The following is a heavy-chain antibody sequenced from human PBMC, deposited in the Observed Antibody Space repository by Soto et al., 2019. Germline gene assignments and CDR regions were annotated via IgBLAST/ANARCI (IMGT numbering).Heavy chain of an antibody. CDR3: XXXXXXXXXXXXXXXXXXDV. Sequence: VQLVESGGGLVQPGGSLRLSCAASGFTFGSYAMTWVRQAPGKGLEWVSGISGGGSGRYYSDSVEARFTISRDNPKNLLYLQMNTLRAEDTAXYXXXXXXXXXXXXXXXXXXXXDVXGNGTXITVSS. V-gene: IGHV3-23*04. CDR1: GFTFGSYA. CDR2: ISGGGSGR. J-gene: IGHJ6*04.